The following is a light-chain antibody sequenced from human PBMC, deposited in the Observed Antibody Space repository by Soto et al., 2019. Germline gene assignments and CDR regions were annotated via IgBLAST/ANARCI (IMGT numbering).Light chain of an antibody. V-gene: IGKV1-33*01. J-gene: IGKJ4*01. Sequence: DIPMTQSPSSLSASVGDRVTITCQASQDISNYLNWYQQKPGKAPKLLIYDASNLETGVPSRFSGSGSGSHFTFTISSLQPEDIATYYCQQYDNLLTFGGGTKVEIK. CDR1: QDISNY. CDR3: QQYDNLLT. CDR2: DAS.